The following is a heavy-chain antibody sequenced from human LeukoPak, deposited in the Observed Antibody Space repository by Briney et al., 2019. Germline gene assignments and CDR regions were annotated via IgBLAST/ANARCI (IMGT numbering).Heavy chain of an antibody. J-gene: IGHJ4*02. CDR2: IWYDGSNK. V-gene: IGHV3-33*08. CDR1: GFSFSTYG. D-gene: IGHD3-3*01. CDR3: ARDTQSTIFGVVGHTDLGY. Sequence: GTSLRLSCAASGFSFSTYGMHWVRQAPLKGLEWVAVIWYDGSNKYYADSVKGRFTISRDNSKNTLYLQMNSLRAEDTAVYYCARDTQSTIFGVVGHTDLGYWGQGTLVTVSS.